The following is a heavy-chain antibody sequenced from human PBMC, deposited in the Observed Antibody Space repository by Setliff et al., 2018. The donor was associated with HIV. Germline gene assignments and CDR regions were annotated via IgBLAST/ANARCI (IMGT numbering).Heavy chain of an antibody. CDR3: AKRISGWYYSDC. V-gene: IGHV3-21*01. CDR2: ITSSSSYI. Sequence: ETLSLTCAVSGGSISSDNWWTWVRQPPGKGLEGVSSITSSSSYIYYADSVKGRFTISRDNAKNSLHLQMNSRRVEDTAVYYCAKRISGWYYSDCWGQGTLVTVSS. J-gene: IGHJ4*02. D-gene: IGHD6-19*01. CDR1: GGSISSDN.